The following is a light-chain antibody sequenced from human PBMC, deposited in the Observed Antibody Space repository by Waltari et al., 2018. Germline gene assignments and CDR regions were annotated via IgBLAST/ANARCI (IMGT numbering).Light chain of an antibody. CDR1: SLRSFY. V-gene: IGLV3-19*01. J-gene: IGLJ3*02. CDR3: YSRDRFGQRV. Sequence: SSELTQDPAVSVALGQTVRITCQGDSLRSFYASWYQQKPGQAPILVIFDKTNRPSGIPDRFSCSKSGNTASLTITGAQAEDEADYYCYSRDRFGQRVFGGGTRLTVL. CDR2: DKT.